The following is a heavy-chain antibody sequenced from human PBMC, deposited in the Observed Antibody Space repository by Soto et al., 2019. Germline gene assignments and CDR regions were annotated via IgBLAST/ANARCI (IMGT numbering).Heavy chain of an antibody. CDR2: ISGSGGST. CDR1: GFTFSSYA. CDR3: AKDKDGYSKGDGGFDY. J-gene: IGHJ4*02. Sequence: GGSLRLSCAASGFTFSSYAMSWVRQAPGKGLEWVSAISGSGGSTYYADSVKGRFTISRDNSKNTLYLQMNSLRAEDTAVYYCAKDKDGYSKGDGGFDYWGQGTLVTVSS. V-gene: IGHV3-23*01. D-gene: IGHD2-15*01.